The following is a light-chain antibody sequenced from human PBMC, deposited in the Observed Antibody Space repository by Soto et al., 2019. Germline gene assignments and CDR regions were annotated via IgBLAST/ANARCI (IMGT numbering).Light chain of an antibody. CDR2: AAS. CDR1: QGVGNKY. CDR3: EQYTNAHGIT. J-gene: IGKJ5*01. V-gene: IGKV3-20*01. Sequence: EIALTQSPGTLSLSPGERATLSCRASQGVGNKYLAWYQQRPGQAPSLLIYAASSRATGVPDRFSGSGSGTDFTLTISRLEPEDFAVYYCEQYTNAHGITFGQGKRREIK.